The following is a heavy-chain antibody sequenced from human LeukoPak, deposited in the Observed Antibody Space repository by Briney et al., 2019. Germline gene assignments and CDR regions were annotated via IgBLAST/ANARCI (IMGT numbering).Heavy chain of an antibody. CDR3: ANSPAAGPFDY. CDR2: ITYDGSDK. V-gene: IGHV3-30-3*01. CDR1: GFTFSTYA. J-gene: IGHJ4*02. Sequence: PGGSLRLSCAASGFTFSTYAMHWVRQAPGKGLEWVAVITYDGSDKYYADSVKGRFTISRDNSKNTVYLQMNSLRAEDTAVYYCANSPAAGPFDYWGQGTLVTVSS. D-gene: IGHD6-13*01.